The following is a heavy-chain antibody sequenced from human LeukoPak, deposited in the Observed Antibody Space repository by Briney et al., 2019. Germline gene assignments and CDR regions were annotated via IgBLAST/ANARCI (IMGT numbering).Heavy chain of an antibody. CDR3: ARQRSREYCSSTSCYGYYYYGMDV. D-gene: IGHD2-2*01. V-gene: IGHV4-34*01. CDR2: INHSGST. Sequence: SETLSLTCAVYGGSFSGYYWSWIRQPPGKGLEWIGEINHSGSTNYNPSLKSRVTISVDTSKNQFSLKLSSVTAADTAVYYCARQRSREYCSSTSCYGYYYYGMDVWGQGTTVTVSS. CDR1: GGSFSGYY. J-gene: IGHJ6*02.